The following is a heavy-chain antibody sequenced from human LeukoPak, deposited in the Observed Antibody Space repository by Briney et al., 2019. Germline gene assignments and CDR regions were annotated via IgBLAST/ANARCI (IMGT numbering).Heavy chain of an antibody. CDR2: ISGSGGST. J-gene: IGHJ5*02. V-gene: IGHV3-23*01. CDR1: GFTFSSYA. Sequence: GGSLRLSCAASGFTFSSYAVSWVGQAPGKGLEWVSSISGSGGSTYSADSVKGRFTISRDNFKNTLYLQMNSLRAEDTALYYCAKDNYGGVYASWGQGTLVTVSS. D-gene: IGHD3-16*01. CDR3: AKDNYGGVYAS.